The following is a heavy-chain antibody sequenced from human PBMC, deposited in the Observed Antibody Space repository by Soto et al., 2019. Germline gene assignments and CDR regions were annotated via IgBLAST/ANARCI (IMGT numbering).Heavy chain of an antibody. J-gene: IGHJ6*02. CDR1: GGTFSSDT. Sequence: QVQLVQSGAEVKKPGSSLKVSCKASGGTFSSDTISWVRLAPGHGLEWMGRTIPILGITNYAQNFQGRLTLTADTSTGTASMELSSLRSEDTALYYCGISWHDSNFLYYGTDVWGQGTTVTVSS. CDR3: GISWHDSNFLYYGTDV. CDR2: TIPILGIT. D-gene: IGHD3-22*01. V-gene: IGHV1-69*02.